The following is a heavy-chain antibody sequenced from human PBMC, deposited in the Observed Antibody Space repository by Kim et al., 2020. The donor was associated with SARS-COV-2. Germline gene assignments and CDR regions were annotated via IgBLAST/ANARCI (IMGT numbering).Heavy chain of an antibody. CDR2: IKSKTDGGTT. V-gene: IGHV3-15*01. CDR1: GFTFSNAW. Sequence: GGSLRLSCAASGFTFSNAWMSWVRQAPGKGLEWVGRIKSKTDGGTTDYAAPVKGRFTISRDDSKNTLYLQMNSLKTEDTAVYYCTTDGSFRWGNSAHRGDNYYFDYWGQGTLVTVSS. CDR3: TTDGSFRWGNSAHRGDNYYFDY. D-gene: IGHD3-10*01. J-gene: IGHJ4*02.